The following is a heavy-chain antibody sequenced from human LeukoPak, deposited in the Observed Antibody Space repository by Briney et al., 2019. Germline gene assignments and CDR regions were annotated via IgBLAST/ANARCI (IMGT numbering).Heavy chain of an antibody. J-gene: IGHJ4*02. Sequence: PSETLSLTCTVSGGSISSFYWSWIRQPPGKGLQWIGYIDYSGSTDYNPSLKSRVSISVDTSKNQFSLKLSSVTAADTAVYYCARQGYSYGYIFDYWGQGTLVTVSS. V-gene: IGHV4-59*08. CDR2: IDYSGST. CDR3: ARQGYSYGYIFDY. D-gene: IGHD5-18*01. CDR1: GGSISSFY.